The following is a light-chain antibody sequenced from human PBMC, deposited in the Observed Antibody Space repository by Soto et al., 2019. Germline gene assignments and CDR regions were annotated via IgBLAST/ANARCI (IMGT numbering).Light chain of an antibody. CDR1: QTISNTF. V-gene: IGKV3-20*01. CDR2: GAS. J-gene: IGKJ4*01. Sequence: EIVLTQSPGTLSLSPGERATLSCRASQTISNTFLAWYQQRPGQAPRLLIYGASGRAAGIPDRFSGSGSGTDFTLSISRLEPEDFAVYYCQQYVAAPLTFGGGTKVEIK. CDR3: QQYVAAPLT.